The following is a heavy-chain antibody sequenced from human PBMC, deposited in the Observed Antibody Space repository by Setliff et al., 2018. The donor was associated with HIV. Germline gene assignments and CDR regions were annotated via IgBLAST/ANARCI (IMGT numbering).Heavy chain of an antibody. V-gene: IGHV4-39*07. J-gene: IGHJ4*02. CDR1: GGSITNDNNY. CDR2: IDHSGGP. CDR3: ARSNPGITAGLLAY. D-gene: IGHD6-13*01. Sequence: LSETLSLTCSVSGGSITNDNNYWGWIRQSPGKGLEWIGEIDHSGGPNYNPPLKSRVTISVDTSKNQFSLRLSSVIAADTAVYYCARSNPGITAGLLAYWGPGTLVTVSS.